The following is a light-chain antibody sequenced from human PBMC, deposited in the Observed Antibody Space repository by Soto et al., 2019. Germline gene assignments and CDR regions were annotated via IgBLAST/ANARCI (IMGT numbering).Light chain of an antibody. CDR1: QDIRNF. Sequence: DIQMTQSPTSLSASVGDRVTITCRASQDIRNFVAWYQQKPGKAPKLLIYAASTLQSGVPSRFSGSGSGTDVTLTINSLQPEDVATYSCQKYSSDPVFGPGTKVEIK. J-gene: IGKJ3*01. CDR3: QKYSSDPV. CDR2: AAS. V-gene: IGKV1-27*01.